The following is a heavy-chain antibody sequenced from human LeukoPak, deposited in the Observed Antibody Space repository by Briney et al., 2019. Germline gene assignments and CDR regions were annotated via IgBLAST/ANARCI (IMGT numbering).Heavy chain of an antibody. Sequence: SETLSLTCTVSGGSISSYYWSWIRQPPGKGLEWIGYIYYSGSTNYNPSLKSRVTISVDTSKNQFSLKLSSVTAADTAVYYCARDRGGYSYGYDPDYFDYWGQGTLVTVSS. D-gene: IGHD5-18*01. CDR1: GGSISSYY. V-gene: IGHV4-59*01. J-gene: IGHJ4*02. CDR2: IYYSGST. CDR3: ARDRGGYSYGYDPDYFDY.